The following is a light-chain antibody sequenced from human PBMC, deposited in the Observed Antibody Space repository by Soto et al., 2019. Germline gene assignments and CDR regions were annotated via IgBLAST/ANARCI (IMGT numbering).Light chain of an antibody. V-gene: IGKV3-20*01. CDR3: QQYGSSPRT. CDR1: QSITSY. Sequence: IVMTPSRATLSLSVGGIATLCRGARQSITSYLPWYQQRPGQPSRLLIYAASNRATGIPARSSGSGSGTDFTLTISRLEPEDFAVYYCQQYGSSPRTFGQGTKVDIK. CDR2: AAS. J-gene: IGKJ1*01.